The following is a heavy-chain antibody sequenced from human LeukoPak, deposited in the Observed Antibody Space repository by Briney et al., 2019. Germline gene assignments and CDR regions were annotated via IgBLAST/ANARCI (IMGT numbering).Heavy chain of an antibody. CDR2: ISYNENFV. J-gene: IGHJ4*02. CDR3: ASGEEYEWLSGERY. Sequence: GGSLRLSCAASGFNFGAYNMNWVRQAPGKGLEWISSISYNENFVYYAASVAGRFTVSRDNAESSLSLTMNSLRADDTAIYYCASGEEYEWLSGERYWGQGTLVTVSS. D-gene: IGHD3-3*01. V-gene: IGHV3-21*06. CDR1: GFNFGAYN.